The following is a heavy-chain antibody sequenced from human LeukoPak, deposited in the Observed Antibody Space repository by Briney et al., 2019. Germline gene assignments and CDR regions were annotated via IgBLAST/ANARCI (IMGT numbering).Heavy chain of an antibody. CDR2: ISPYNGNT. D-gene: IGHD6-19*01. Sequence: ASVKVSCKASGYSFTSYGISWVRQAPGQGLEWMGWISPYNGNTNYAQKLQGRVTMTTDTSTSTAYMELRSLRSDDTAVYYCAKVPIAVAGTYFDYWGQGTLVTVSS. V-gene: IGHV1-18*01. CDR1: GYSFTSYG. J-gene: IGHJ4*02. CDR3: AKVPIAVAGTYFDY.